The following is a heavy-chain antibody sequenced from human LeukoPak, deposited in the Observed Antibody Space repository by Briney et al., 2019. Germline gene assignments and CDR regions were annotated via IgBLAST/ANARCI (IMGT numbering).Heavy chain of an antibody. J-gene: IGHJ6*02. CDR1: GFTFSSYG. Sequence: GGSLRLSCAASGFTFSSYGMNWVRQAPGKGLEWVSYISSSSSTIYYADSVKGRFTISRDNAKNSLYLQMNSLRAEDTAVYYCARRYYYYGMDVWGQGTTVTVSS. V-gene: IGHV3-48*04. CDR3: ARRYYYYGMDV. CDR2: ISSSSSTI.